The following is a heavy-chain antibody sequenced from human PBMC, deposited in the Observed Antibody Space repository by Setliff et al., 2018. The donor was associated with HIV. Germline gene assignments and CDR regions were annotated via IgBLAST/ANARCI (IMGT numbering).Heavy chain of an antibody. J-gene: IGHJ6*03. Sequence: GESLKISCAASGFTFSNFAINWVRQAPGKGLEWVSTISGRGTHTYYADSVKGRFTISRDNSKNTLSLQLNSLTAEDSAVYYCAKRGYVSAWYDEPVQFYQHMDVWGKGTTVTVSS. V-gene: IGHV3-23*01. D-gene: IGHD6-19*01. CDR3: AKRGYVSAWYDEPVQFYQHMDV. CDR1: GFTFSNFA. CDR2: ISGRGTHT.